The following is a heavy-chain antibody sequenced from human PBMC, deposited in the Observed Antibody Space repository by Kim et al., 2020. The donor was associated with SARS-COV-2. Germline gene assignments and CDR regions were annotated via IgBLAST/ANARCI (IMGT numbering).Heavy chain of an antibody. CDR3: AREGYCSSTSCYTGDLQH. D-gene: IGHD2-2*02. Sequence: ASVKVSCKASGYTFTSYAMNWVRQAPGQGLEWMGWINTNTGNPTYAQGFTGRFVFSLDTSVSTAYLQISSLKAEDTAVYYCAREGYCSSTSCYTGDLQHWGQGTLVTVSS. J-gene: IGHJ1*01. CDR1: GYTFTSYA. V-gene: IGHV7-4-1*02. CDR2: INTNTGNP.